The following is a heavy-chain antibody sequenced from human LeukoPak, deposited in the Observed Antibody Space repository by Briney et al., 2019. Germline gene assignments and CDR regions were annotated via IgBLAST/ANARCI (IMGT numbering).Heavy chain of an antibody. Sequence: GGSLRLSCAASGFTLSSYGMHWVRQAPGKGLEWVAVIWYDGSNKYYADSVKGRFTISRDNSKNTLYLQMNSLRAEDTAVYYCARDNYGMDVWGQGTTVTVSS. CDR3: ARDNYGMDV. CDR2: IWYDGSNK. CDR1: GFTLSSYG. V-gene: IGHV3-33*01. J-gene: IGHJ6*02.